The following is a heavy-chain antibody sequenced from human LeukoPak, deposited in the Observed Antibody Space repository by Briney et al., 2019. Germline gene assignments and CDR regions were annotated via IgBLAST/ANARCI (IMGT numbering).Heavy chain of an antibody. CDR1: GYTFTSYA. D-gene: IGHD1-26*01. CDR2: INTNTENP. CDR3: AREWGELSGTYYGMDV. V-gene: IGHV7-4-1*02. Sequence: GASVKVSCKASGYTFTSYAMNWVRQAPGQGLEWMGWINTNTENPTYARGFTGRFVFSLDTSVSTAYLQISSLKAEDTAVYYCAREWGELSGTYYGMDVWGQGTTVTVSS. J-gene: IGHJ6*02.